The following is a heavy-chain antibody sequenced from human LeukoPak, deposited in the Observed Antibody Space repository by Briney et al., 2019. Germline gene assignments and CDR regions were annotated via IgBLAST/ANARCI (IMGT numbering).Heavy chain of an antibody. V-gene: IGHV3-23*01. J-gene: IGHJ4*02. CDR1: GFTFSSYA. CDR2: IRGSGGST. CDR3: AKPVLGTFGVVITLYYFDY. Sequence: GGSLRLSCAASGFTFSSYAMSWVRQAPGKGLEWVSAIRGSGGSTYYADSVKGRFTISRDNSKNTLYLQMNSLRAEDTAVYYCAKPVLGTFGVVITLYYFDYWGQGTLVPVSS. D-gene: IGHD3-3*01.